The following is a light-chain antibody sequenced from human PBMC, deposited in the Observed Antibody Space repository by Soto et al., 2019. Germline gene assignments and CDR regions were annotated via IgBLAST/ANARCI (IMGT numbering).Light chain of an antibody. V-gene: IGLV4-69*01. Sequence: VLTQSPSASASLGASVKLTCTLSSGHSSYAIAWHQQQPEKGPRYLMKLNSDGSHSKGDGIPDRFSGSSSGAERYLTISSLQSEDEADYYCQTWGTGPFVFGTGTKVTVL. CDR2: LNSDGSH. J-gene: IGLJ1*01. CDR1: SGHSSYA. CDR3: QTWGTGPFV.